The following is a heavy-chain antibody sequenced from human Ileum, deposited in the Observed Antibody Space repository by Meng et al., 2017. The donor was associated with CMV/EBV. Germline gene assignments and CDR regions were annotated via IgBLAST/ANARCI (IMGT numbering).Heavy chain of an antibody. CDR2: IGSSGTTI. V-gene: IGHV3-48*03. CDR3: ERLSHGSGSYYCSADYYGMDV. CDR1: GFSFSNYE. J-gene: IGHJ6*01. D-gene: IGHD3-10*01. Sequence: GESLKISCAASGFSFSNYEMNWVRQAPGKGLEWVSYIGSSGTTIYYADSVKGRFTISRDNDKNSLYLQMNSLRAEDTAVYFCERLSHGSGSYYCSADYYGMDVWGQGTTVTCYS.